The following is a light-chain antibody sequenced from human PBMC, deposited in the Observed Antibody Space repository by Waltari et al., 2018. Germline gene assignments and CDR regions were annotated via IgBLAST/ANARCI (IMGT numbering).Light chain of an antibody. CDR1: QSVRRF. V-gene: IGKV3-20*01. CDR2: EAT. Sequence: EIVLTQSPGTPPLSPVERATLSCRASQSVRRFLAWFQQKLGQAPRLLIYEATSRATGIPDRFSGSGFGTDFSLIISRLEPEDFAVYYCQKYGTLPATFGQGTKVEIK. CDR3: QKYGTLPAT. J-gene: IGKJ1*01.